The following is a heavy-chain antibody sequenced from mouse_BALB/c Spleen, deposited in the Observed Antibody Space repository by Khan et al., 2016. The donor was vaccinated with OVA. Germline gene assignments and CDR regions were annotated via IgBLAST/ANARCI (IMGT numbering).Heavy chain of an antibody. CDR1: GYIFSSYW. Sequence: QVQLKQSGAELMKPGASVTISCKATGYIFSSYWTEWVKQRPGHGLEWIGEILPGSGTTNYNEKFKGQATFTAETSSNPAYMQFSCLTSEDSAVSCWVRYGNHWNFDVWGAGTTVTVSS. J-gene: IGHJ1*01. D-gene: IGHD2-1*01. CDR3: VRYGNHWNFDV. CDR2: ILPGSGTT. V-gene: IGHV1-9*01.